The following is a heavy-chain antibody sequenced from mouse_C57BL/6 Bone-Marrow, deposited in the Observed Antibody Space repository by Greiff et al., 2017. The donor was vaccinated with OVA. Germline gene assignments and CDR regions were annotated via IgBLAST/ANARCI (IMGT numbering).Heavy chain of an antibody. J-gene: IGHJ2*01. D-gene: IGHD1-1*01. CDR3: ARWGSDYYGSIYYFDY. Sequence: QVQLQQSGAELVKPGASVKISCKASGYTFTDYYINWVKQRPGQGLEWIGKIGPGSGSTYYNEKFKGKATLTADKSSSTAYMQLSSLTSEDSAVYFCARWGSDYYGSIYYFDYWGQGTTLTVSS. V-gene: IGHV1-77*01. CDR1: GYTFTDYY. CDR2: IGPGSGST.